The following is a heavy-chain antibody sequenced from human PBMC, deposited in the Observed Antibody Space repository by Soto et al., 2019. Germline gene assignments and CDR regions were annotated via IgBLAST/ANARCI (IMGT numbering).Heavy chain of an antibody. Sequence: ASVKVSCKASGYTFTSYGISWVRQAPGQGLEWMGWISAYNCNTNYAQKLHGRVTMTTDTSTSTAYMELRSLRSDYTAVYYCARVPIDNYCSGGSCYSVAGAFDIWGQGTMVTVSS. CDR3: ARVPIDNYCSGGSCYSVAGAFDI. CDR2: ISAYNCNT. D-gene: IGHD2-15*01. CDR1: GYTFTSYG. V-gene: IGHV1-18*01. J-gene: IGHJ3*02.